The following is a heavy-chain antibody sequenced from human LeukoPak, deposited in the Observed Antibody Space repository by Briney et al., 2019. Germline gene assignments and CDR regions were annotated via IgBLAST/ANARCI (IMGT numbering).Heavy chain of an antibody. CDR1: GFTFSNYF. D-gene: IGHD3-10*01. J-gene: IGHJ4*02. V-gene: IGHV3-74*01. Sequence: GGSLRLSCAASGFTFSNYFMHWVRQAPGKGLVWVSHVDANGNTATYADSVKGRFTISRDNAKNTLYLQMNSLRAEDTAVYYCARNHCLSGDYWGQGTLVTVSS. CDR2: VDANGNTA. CDR3: ARNHCLSGDY.